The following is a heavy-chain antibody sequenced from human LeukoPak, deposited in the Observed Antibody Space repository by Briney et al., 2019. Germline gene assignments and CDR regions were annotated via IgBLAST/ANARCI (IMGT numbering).Heavy chain of an antibody. D-gene: IGHD3-22*01. CDR2: IYASGST. V-gene: IGHV4-4*07. CDR3: PRVAQYHDSSGYYHYYFDY. J-gene: IGHJ4*02. Sequence: SETLSLTCTVSAVSISSYYWSWIRQPAGKGLELIGRIYASGSTNYNPSLKSRVTMSVDTSKNQFSLKLSSVAAADTAVYYCPRVAQYHDSSGYYHYYFDYWGRGTLVTVSS. CDR1: AVSISSYY.